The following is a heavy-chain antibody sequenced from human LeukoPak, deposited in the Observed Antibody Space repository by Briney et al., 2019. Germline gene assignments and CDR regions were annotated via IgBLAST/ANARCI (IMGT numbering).Heavy chain of an antibody. V-gene: IGHV3-30*18. CDR2: ISYDGSNK. D-gene: IGHD1-7*01. CDR1: GFTFSSYG. J-gene: IGHJ4*02. CDR3: AKGELY. Sequence: GRSLRLSCAASGFTFSSYGMHWVRQAPGKGLEWVAVISYDGSNKYHADPVKGRFTISRDNSKNTLYLQMNSLRAEDTAVYYCAKGELYWGQGTLVTVSS.